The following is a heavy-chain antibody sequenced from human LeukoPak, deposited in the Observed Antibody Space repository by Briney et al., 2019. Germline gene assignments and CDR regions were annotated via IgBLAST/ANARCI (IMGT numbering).Heavy chain of an antibody. CDR2: INNSGSS. D-gene: IGHD3-16*02. J-gene: IGHJ4*02. CDR3: AGLGCISDTCYNY. Sequence: SDPQSLPCSVSGDSKSSDYWLWPRHSPGGAVEGLGYINNSGSSEYNPSLKSRVTISVDRSKNQVSLKMRSVTAADTAVYYCAGLGCISDTCYNYWALGALVAVSS. CDR1: GDSKSSDY. V-gene: IGHV4-59*08.